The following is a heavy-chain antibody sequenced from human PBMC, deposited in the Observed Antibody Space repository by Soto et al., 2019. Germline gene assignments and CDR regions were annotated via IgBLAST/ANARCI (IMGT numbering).Heavy chain of an antibody. CDR2: IYYSGGT. CDR1: GGSISSYY. D-gene: IGHD5-12*01. V-gene: IGHV4-59*01. Sequence: SETLSLTCTVSGGSISSYYWSWIRQPPGKGLEWIGYIYYSGGTNYNPSLKSRVTISVDTSKNQFSLKLSSVTAADTAVYYCARVGRDGYNYAYYFDYWGQGTLVTV. J-gene: IGHJ4*02. CDR3: ARVGRDGYNYAYYFDY.